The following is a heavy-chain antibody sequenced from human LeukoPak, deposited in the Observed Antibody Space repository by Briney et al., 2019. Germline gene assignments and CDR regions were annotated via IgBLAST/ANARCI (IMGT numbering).Heavy chain of an antibody. CDR3: ARVAGTLTGYLSARGDYYNYYMDV. V-gene: IGHV4-4*07. CDR2: IYTSWAT. CDR1: GASMSSHA. J-gene: IGHJ6*03. D-gene: IGHD3-9*01. Sequence: SETLSLTCSVSGASMSSHAWSWIRQPAGKGLEGIGHIYTSWATNHNPSLQSRVRMSVDTSKNQFSLKLSSVTAADTAVYYCARVAGTLTGYLSARGDYYNYYMDVWGIGITVTVSS.